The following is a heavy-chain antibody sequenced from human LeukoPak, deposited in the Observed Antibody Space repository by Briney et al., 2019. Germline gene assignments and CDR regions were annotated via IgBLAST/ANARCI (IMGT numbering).Heavy chain of an antibody. V-gene: IGHV1-18*01. D-gene: IGHD1-26*01. Sequence: XNTNYAQKLQGRVTMTTDTSTSTAYMELRSLRSDDTAVYYCARVGGSKWELLRSAEYFDYWGQGTLVTVSS. J-gene: IGHJ4*02. CDR3: ARVGGSKWELLRSAEYFDY. CDR2: XNT.